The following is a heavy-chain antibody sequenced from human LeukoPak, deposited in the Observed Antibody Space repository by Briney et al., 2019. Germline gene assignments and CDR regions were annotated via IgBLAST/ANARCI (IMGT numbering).Heavy chain of an antibody. CDR3: AHGRGFGSGDYFDY. CDR1: GFSLNTRELS. CDR2: VYWHGDT. V-gene: IGHV2-5*01. D-gene: IGHD3-10*01. Sequence: SGPTLVNPTQTLTLTCTFSGFSLNTRELSVVWIRQPPGKALEWLALVYWHGDTHYSPSLRGKITIIKDTSKNQVVLTMSNIGPRDTGTYYCAHGRGFGSGDYFDYWGQGIMVTVSS. J-gene: IGHJ4*02.